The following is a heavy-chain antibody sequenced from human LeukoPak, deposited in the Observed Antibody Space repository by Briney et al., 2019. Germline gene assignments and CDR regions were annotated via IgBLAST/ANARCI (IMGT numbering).Heavy chain of an antibody. V-gene: IGHV4-31*03. Sequence: SETLSLTCTVSGGSISSGGYYWSWIRQHPGKGLEWIGYIYYSGSTYYNPSLKSRVTISVDTSKNQFSLKLSSVTAADTAVYYCARVSSLLHASFDYRGQGTLVTVSS. CDR1: GGSISSGGYY. D-gene: IGHD3-22*01. J-gene: IGHJ4*02. CDR2: IYYSGST. CDR3: ARVSSLLHASFDY.